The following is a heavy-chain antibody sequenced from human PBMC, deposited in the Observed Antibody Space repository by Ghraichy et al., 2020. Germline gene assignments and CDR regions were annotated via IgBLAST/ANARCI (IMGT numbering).Heavy chain of an antibody. J-gene: IGHJ4*02. D-gene: IGHD4-17*01. CDR3: AREGFGDAGFDH. CDR1: GFTFSNHA. CDR2: ITASGGHM. V-gene: IGHV3-23*01. Sequence: GGSLRLSCAASGFTFSNHAMSWVRQAPGKGLEWVSSITASGGHMYYTDSVKSRFTLSRDNSKNTLSLQMNSLRVDDTAVYYCAREGFGDAGFDHWGQGTPVTVSS.